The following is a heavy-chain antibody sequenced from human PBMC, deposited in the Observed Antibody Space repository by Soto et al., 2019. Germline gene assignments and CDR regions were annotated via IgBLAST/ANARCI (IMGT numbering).Heavy chain of an antibody. CDR3: VRVATGSYDWFDP. J-gene: IGHJ5*02. D-gene: IGHD1-26*01. V-gene: IGHV3-74*03. Sequence: EVQLVESGGGLVQPGGSLRLSCAASQFTFSRYWMHWVRQAPGKGLMWVSRINSDGSRTTYAESVKGRFTISRDNAKNTLFLQMNSLRAEDSAVYYCVRVATGSYDWFDPWGQGTLVTVSS. CDR2: INSDGSRT. CDR1: QFTFSRYW.